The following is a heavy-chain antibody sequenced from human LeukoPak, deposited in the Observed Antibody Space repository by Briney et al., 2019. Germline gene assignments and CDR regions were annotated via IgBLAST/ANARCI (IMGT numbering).Heavy chain of an antibody. CDR2: ISVGAEYI. J-gene: IGHJ4*02. D-gene: IGHD6-19*01. V-gene: IGHV3-23*01. CDR3: AKDARRTNGWYFFDY. Sequence: GGSLRLSCAASGFTFSTYVMNWFRQAPGKGLEWVSTISVGAEYIFYADSVKGRFTISRDNSKNTLFLQMNSLRAEDTAVYYCAKDARRTNGWYFFDYWGQGTLVTVSS. CDR1: GFTFSTYV.